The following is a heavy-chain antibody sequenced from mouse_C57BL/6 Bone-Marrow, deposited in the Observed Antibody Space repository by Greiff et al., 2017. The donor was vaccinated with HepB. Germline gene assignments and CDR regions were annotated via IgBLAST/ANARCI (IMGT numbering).Heavy chain of an antibody. CDR2: ISYDGSN. CDR3: AREGYSNYGYYYAMDY. CDR1: GYSITSGYY. J-gene: IGHJ4*01. V-gene: IGHV3-6*01. Sequence: EVKLVESGPGLVKPSQSLSLTCSVTGYSITSGYYWNWIRQFPGNKLEWMGYISYDGSNNYNPSLKNRISITRDTSKNQFFLKLNSVTTEDTATYYCAREGYSNYGYYYAMDYWGQGTSVTVSS. D-gene: IGHD2-5*01.